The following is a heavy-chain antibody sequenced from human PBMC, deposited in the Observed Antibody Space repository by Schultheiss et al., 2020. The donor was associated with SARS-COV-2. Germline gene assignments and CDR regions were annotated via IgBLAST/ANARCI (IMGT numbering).Heavy chain of an antibody. CDR2: IYHSGST. V-gene: IGHV4-4*07. CDR3: TRGTEADFDY. Sequence: SETLSLTCTVSSDSISNYYWSWIRQPPGKGLEWIGSIYHSGSTYYNPSLKSRVTMSVDTSKNQFSLHLNSVTPEDTAVYYCTRGTEADFDYWGQGTLVTVSS. J-gene: IGHJ4*02. CDR1: SDSISNYY.